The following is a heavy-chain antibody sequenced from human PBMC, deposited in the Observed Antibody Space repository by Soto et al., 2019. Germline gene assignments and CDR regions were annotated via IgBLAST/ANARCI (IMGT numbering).Heavy chain of an antibody. Sequence: QITLKESGPTLVKPPQTLTLTCIFSGFSLRTSGVGVGWIRQPPGKALERLGFIYWNDDKRYSPSLKSRLTITKDTSKNQVVLTVTNMDPVDTATYYCAKSGSSGWYGWFDPWGQGTLVTVSS. V-gene: IGHV2-5*01. CDR3: AKSGSSGWYGWFDP. J-gene: IGHJ5*02. CDR1: GFSLRTSGVG. D-gene: IGHD6-19*01. CDR2: IYWNDDK.